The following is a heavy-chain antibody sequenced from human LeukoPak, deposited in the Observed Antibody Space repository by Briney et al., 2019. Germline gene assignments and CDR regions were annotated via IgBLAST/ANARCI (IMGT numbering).Heavy chain of an antibody. CDR2: ISDSGGST. Sequence: GGSLRLSCAASEFTFSCYAMSWVRQAPGKGLEWVSAISDSGGSTYYADSVKGRFTISRDNSKNTVYLQMNSLRAEDTAEYYCAKDRRACSSSSCYYRFDYWSQGTLVTVSS. CDR1: EFTFSCYA. CDR3: AKDRRACSSSSCYYRFDY. V-gene: IGHV3-23*01. J-gene: IGHJ4*02. D-gene: IGHD2-2*01.